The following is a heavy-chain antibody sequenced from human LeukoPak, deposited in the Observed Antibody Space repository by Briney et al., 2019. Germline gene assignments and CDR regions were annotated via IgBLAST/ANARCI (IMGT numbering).Heavy chain of an antibody. D-gene: IGHD3-22*01. V-gene: IGHV1-8*01. CDR1: GYTFTSYD. J-gene: IGHJ4*02. Sequence: GASVKVSCKASGYTFTSYDINWVRQATGQGLEWKGWMNPNSGNTGYAQKFQGRVTMTRNTSISTAYMELSSLRSEDTAVYYCAREDSSGYNTDCFDYWGQGTLVTVSS. CDR2: MNPNSGNT. CDR3: AREDSSGYNTDCFDY.